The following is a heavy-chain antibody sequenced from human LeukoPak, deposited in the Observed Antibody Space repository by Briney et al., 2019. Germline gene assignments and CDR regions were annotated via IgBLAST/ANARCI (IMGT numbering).Heavy chain of an antibody. CDR2: IIPIFGTA. D-gene: IGHD3-22*01. CDR1: GGTFSSYA. CDR3: ARVRYYDSSGYYPFDY. Sequence: ASVKVSCKASGGTFSSYAISWVRQAPGQGLEWMGGIIPIFGTANYAQKFQGRVTITADESTSTAYMELSSLRSEDTAVYYCARVRYYDSSGYYPFDYWGQGTLVTVSS. J-gene: IGHJ4*02. V-gene: IGHV1-69*01.